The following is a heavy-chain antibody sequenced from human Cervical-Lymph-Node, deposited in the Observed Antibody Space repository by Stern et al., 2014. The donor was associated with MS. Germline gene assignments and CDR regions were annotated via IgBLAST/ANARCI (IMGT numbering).Heavy chain of an antibody. J-gene: IGHJ4*02. CDR1: GYTFTTYD. CDR2: ISAYSGNT. Sequence: QMQLVQSGAEVKKPGASVKVSCKASGYTFTTYDITWVRQAPGQGLEWMGWISAYSGNTNYAQILQGRITMTTDTSTSTAYMELRSLKSDDTAVYFCARASDSVGYLLDYWGQGTLVTVSS. D-gene: IGHD3-22*01. V-gene: IGHV1-18*01. CDR3: ARASDSVGYLLDY.